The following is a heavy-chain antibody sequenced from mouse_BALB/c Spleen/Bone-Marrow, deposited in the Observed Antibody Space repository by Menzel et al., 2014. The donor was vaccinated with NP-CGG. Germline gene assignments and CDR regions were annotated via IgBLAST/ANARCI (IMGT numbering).Heavy chain of an antibody. CDR3: TRSNGNWFAY. CDR1: GYTFTSYY. V-gene: IGHV1S81*02. D-gene: IGHD2-1*01. J-gene: IGHJ3*01. Sequence: QVQLQQSGAELVKPGASVKLSCKASGYTFTSYYMYWVKQRPGQGLEWIGEINPSNGGTNFNEKFKNKATLTVDKSSSTAYMRLSSLIFEDSAVYYCTRSNGNWFAYWGQGTLVTVSA. CDR2: INPSNGGT.